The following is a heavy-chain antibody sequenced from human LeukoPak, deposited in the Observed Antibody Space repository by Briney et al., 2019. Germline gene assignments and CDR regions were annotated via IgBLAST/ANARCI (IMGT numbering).Heavy chain of an antibody. V-gene: IGHV3-43D*04. J-gene: IGHJ6*04. CDR2: ISWDGGST. Sequence: GGSLRLSCAASGFTFDDYAMHWVRQAPGKGLEWVSLISWDGGSTYYADSVKGRFTISRDNSKNSLYLQMNSLRAEDTALYYCAKDKGQLEGPDVWGKGTTVTVSS. CDR1: GFTFDDYA. D-gene: IGHD3-3*01. CDR3: AKDKGQLEGPDV.